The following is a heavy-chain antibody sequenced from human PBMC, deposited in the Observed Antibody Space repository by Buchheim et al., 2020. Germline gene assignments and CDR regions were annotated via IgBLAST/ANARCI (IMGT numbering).Heavy chain of an antibody. D-gene: IGHD3-22*01. Sequence: EVQLVESGGGLVQPGGSLRLSCAASGFTFSSYWMSWVRQAPGKGLEWVANIKQDGSEKYYVDSVKGRFTISRDNAKNSLYLQMNRLRAEETAVYYCARDTTYYYDSSGPTFDYWGQGTL. J-gene: IGHJ4*02. CDR1: GFTFSSYW. CDR3: ARDTTYYYDSSGPTFDY. V-gene: IGHV3-7*01. CDR2: IKQDGSEK.